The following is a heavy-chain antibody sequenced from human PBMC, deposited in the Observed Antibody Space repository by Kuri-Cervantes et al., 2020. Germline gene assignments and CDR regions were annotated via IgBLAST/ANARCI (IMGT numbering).Heavy chain of an antibody. Sequence: SVKVSCKASGGTFSSYAISWVRQAPGQGLEWMGGIIPIFGTANYAQKFQGRVIMTGNTSIRTAYMDLSSLRSEDTAVYYCVKSGRAEAGGGNYFYYGMDVWGQGTTVTVSS. CDR2: IIPIFGTA. J-gene: IGHJ6*02. CDR1: GGTFSSYA. CDR3: VKSGRAEAGGGNYFYYGMDV. V-gene: IGHV1-69*06. D-gene: IGHD6-19*01.